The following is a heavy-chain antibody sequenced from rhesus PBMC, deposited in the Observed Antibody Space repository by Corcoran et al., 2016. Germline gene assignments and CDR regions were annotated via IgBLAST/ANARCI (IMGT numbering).Heavy chain of an antibody. D-gene: IGHD3-3*01. CDR2: IYGVSGRT. V-gene: IGHV4-65*01. CDR1: GGSISSSNW. J-gene: IGHJ4*01. CDR3: ARQGAPYYNIWTGYYFDY. Sequence: QVQLQESGPGLVKPSETLSLTCAVSGGSISSSNWCSWIRQSLGNGLEWIGYIYGVSGRTTYHPALENRVNISTDTSKNQFSLKLSSVTAADTAVYYCARQGAPYYNIWTGYYFDYWGQGVLVTVSS.